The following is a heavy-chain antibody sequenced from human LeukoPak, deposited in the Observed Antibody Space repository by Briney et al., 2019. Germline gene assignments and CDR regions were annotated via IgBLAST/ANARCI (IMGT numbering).Heavy chain of an antibody. CDR3: ARGASGSYSSRDFDC. D-gene: IGHD1-26*01. CDR2: INHSGST. V-gene: IGHV4-34*01. CDR1: GGSFSGYY. Sequence: PSETLSLTCAVYGGSFSGYYWSWIRQPPGKGLEWIGEINHSGSTNYNPSLKSRVTISVDTSQNQFSLKLSSVTAADTAVYYCARGASGSYSSRDFDCWGQGTLVTVSS. J-gene: IGHJ4*02.